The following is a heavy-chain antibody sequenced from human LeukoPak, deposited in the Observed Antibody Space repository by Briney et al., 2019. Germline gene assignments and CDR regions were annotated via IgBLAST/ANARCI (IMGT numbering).Heavy chain of an antibody. V-gene: IGHV1-2*02. J-gene: IGHJ4*02. D-gene: IGHD5-12*01. CDR3: ARRAHSGAMITLDY. CDR2: INPDSGGT. CDR1: GYTFTDYY. Sequence: ASVKVSCKASGYTFTDYYMHWVRQAPGQGLEWMGWINPDSGGTNYAQKSQGRLTMTRDTSISTAYLQWSSLKASDTAMYYCARRAHSGAMITLDYWGQGTLVTVSS.